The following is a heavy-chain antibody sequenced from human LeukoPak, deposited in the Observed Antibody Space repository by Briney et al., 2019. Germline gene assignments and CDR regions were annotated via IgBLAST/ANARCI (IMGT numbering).Heavy chain of an antibody. CDR2: IRYDGSNK. J-gene: IGHJ5*02. Sequence: GGSLRLSCAASGFTFSSYAMSWVRQAPGKGLEWVAFIRYDGSNKYYADSVKGRFTISKDNSKNMLSLEMNSLRTEDTAVYYCAKDFSGYYWMFDPWGQGTLVTVSS. D-gene: IGHD3-3*01. CDR1: GFTFSSYA. V-gene: IGHV3-30*02. CDR3: AKDFSGYYWMFDP.